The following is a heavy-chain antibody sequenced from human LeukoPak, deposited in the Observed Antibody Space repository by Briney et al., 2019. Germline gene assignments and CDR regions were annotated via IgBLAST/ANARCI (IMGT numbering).Heavy chain of an antibody. CDR1: GFTFSSYE. Sequence: GGSLRLSCAASGFTFSSYEMNWVRQAPGKGLEWVSYISSSGSTIYYADSVKGRFTISRDNAKNSLYLQMNSLRAEDTAVYYCARVKPKFYYYDSSGYLDYWGQGTLVTVSS. J-gene: IGHJ4*02. D-gene: IGHD3-22*01. V-gene: IGHV3-48*03. CDR2: ISSSGSTI. CDR3: ARVKPKFYYYDSSGYLDY.